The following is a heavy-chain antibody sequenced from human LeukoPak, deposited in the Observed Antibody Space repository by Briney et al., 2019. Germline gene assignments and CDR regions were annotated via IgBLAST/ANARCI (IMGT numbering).Heavy chain of an antibody. CDR1: GGSISSSSYY. D-gene: IGHD2/OR15-2a*01. V-gene: IGHV4-39*07. J-gene: IGHJ4*02. CDR2: IYYSGST. CDR3: ASTGLLSGTARDY. Sequence: SETLSLTCTVSGGSISSSSYYWGWIRQPPGKGLEWIGSIYYSGSTYYNPSLKSRVTISVDTSKNQFSLKLSSVTAADTAVYYCASTGLLSGTARDYWGQGTLVTVSS.